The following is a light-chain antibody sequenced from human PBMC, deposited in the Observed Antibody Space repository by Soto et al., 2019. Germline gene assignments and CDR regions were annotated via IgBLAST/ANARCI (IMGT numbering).Light chain of an antibody. Sequence: EIVLTQSPATLSLSPGEGATLSCGASQSVSGFLAWYQQKPGQAPRLLIYDASNRATGIPARFSGSGSGTDFTLTISSLEPEDFAVYYCQQRREWPRTFGQGTKVEIK. CDR3: QQRREWPRT. J-gene: IGKJ1*01. V-gene: IGKV3-11*01. CDR1: QSVSGF. CDR2: DAS.